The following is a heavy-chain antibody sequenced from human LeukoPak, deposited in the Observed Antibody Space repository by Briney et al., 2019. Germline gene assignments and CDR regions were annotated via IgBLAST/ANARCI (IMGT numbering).Heavy chain of an antibody. D-gene: IGHD5-18*01. CDR1: GFTFSSYS. CDR3: AREGITAMADAWNDY. J-gene: IGHJ4*02. Sequence: GGSLRLSCAASGFTFSSYSMNWVRQAPGKGLEWVSSIGTTSNSIYYADSLKGRFTISRDNAESSLYLQMNSLRVEDTAVYFCAREGITAMADAWNDYWGQGTLVTVSS. CDR2: IGTTSNSI. V-gene: IGHV3-21*01.